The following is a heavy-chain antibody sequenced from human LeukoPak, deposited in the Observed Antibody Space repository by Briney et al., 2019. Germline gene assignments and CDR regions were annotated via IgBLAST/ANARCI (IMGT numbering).Heavy chain of an antibody. CDR1: GFTFSSYG. CDR2: ISSDGSIA. J-gene: IGHJ4*02. Sequence: PGGSLRLSCAASGFTFSSYGMHWVRQAPGKGLVWVSRISSDGSIAINADSVEGRFTVSRDNAKNTLYLQMNSLRVEDTAVYYCARADYGGNSDFHYWGQGTLVTVSS. V-gene: IGHV3-74*01. D-gene: IGHD4-23*01. CDR3: ARADYGGNSDFHY.